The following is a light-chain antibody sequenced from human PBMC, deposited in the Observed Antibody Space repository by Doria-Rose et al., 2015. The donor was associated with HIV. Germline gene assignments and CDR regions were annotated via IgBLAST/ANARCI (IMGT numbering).Light chain of an antibody. CDR2: AAS. Sequence: DIRLTRTPSSLSASIGDRVTITCRASQTVSTSLNWFQQEPGKAPKLLIYAASRLQSGAPSRFSGSGSGTDFTLTISALQPGDFATYYCQQTYSSPPWTFGPGTKVEMK. CDR1: QTVSTS. V-gene: IGKV1-39*01. J-gene: IGKJ1*01. CDR3: QQTYSSPPWT.